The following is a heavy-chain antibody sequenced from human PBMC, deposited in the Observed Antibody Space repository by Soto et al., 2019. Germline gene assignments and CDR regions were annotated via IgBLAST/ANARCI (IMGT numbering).Heavy chain of an antibody. Sequence: AGGSLRLSCAASGFTFSTYAMSWVRQAPGKGLEWVSAIRSGGDNTYYADSAKGRFTISRDNSKNMLYLQMDSLRAEDTAFFYCVKLPHGNSWNVGYWGPGTLVTVSS. CDR3: VKLPHGNSWNVGY. CDR1: GFTFSTYA. J-gene: IGHJ4*02. D-gene: IGHD1-1*01. V-gene: IGHV3-23*01. CDR2: IRSGGDNT.